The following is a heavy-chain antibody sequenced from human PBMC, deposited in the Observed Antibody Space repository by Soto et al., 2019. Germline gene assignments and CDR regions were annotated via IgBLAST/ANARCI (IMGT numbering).Heavy chain of an antibody. V-gene: IGHV3-21*05. CDR1: GFIFSRYA. J-gene: IGHJ4*02. D-gene: IGHD2-21*01. CDR3: ARGGGGGLFEH. CDR2: ISPKSTYR. Sequence: PGGSLRLSCAASGFIFSRYAMHWIRQAPGKGLEWLSHISPKSTYRNYADSVKGRFTISRDNTKSSLFLQMNSLGVEDTAVYYCARGGGGGLFEHWGQGVLVTVSS.